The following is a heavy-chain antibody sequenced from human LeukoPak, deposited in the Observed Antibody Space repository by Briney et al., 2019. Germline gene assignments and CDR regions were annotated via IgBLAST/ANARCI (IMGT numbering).Heavy chain of an antibody. J-gene: IGHJ6*02. Sequence: ASVKVSCKASGGTFSSYAMSWVRQAPGQGLEWLGRIIPLLGIADYAQKFLGRVTITTDKSTSTAYMELSSLRSEDTAVYYCATTNYYDSSGYPIYGMDDWGQGTTVTVSS. CDR1: GGTFSSYA. CDR2: IIPLLGIA. D-gene: IGHD3-22*01. CDR3: ATTNYYDSSGYPIYGMDD. V-gene: IGHV1-69*04.